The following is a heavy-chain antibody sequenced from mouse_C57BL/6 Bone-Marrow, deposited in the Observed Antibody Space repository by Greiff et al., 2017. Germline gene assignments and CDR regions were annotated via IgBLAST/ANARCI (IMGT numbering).Heavy chain of an antibody. CDR1: GFSLTSYA. V-gene: IGHV2-9-1*01. CDR2: IWTGGGT. J-gene: IGHJ4*01. CDR3: AGYDYDGDYYAMDY. D-gene: IGHD2-4*01. Sequence: VQVVESGPGLVAPSQSLSITCTVSGFSLTSYAISWVRQPPGKGLEWLGVIWTGGGTNYNSALKSRLSISKDNSKSQVFLKMNSLQTDDTARYYCAGYDYDGDYYAMDYWGQGTSVTVSS.